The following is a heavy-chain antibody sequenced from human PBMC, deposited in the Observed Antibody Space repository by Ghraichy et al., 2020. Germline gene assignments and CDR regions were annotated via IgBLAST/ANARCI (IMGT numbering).Heavy chain of an antibody. D-gene: IGHD6-19*01. V-gene: IGHV4-59*08. CDR1: GGSISSYY. Sequence: SETLSLTCTVSGGSISSYYWSWIRQPPGKGLEWIGYIYYSGSTNYNPSLKSRVTISVDTSKNQFSLKLSSVTAADTAVYYCARRIAVAGRWNDAFDIWGQGTMVTVSS. CDR2: IYYSGST. J-gene: IGHJ3*02. CDR3: ARRIAVAGRWNDAFDI.